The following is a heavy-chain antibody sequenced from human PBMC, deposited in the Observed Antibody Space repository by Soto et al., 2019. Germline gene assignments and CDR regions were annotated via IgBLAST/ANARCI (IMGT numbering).Heavy chain of an antibody. V-gene: IGHV1-69*01. Sequence: QGQLVQSGAEVKKPGSSVQVSCKASGGTFSSYAISWVRQAPGQGLEWMGGIIPIFGTANNAQNFQGRVTIPADESTSTAYMELGSLRSEDTAVYYCARGLAAAGVDYWGQGTLVTVSS. CDR2: IIPIFGTA. D-gene: IGHD6-13*01. CDR3: ARGLAAAGVDY. CDR1: GGTFSSYA. J-gene: IGHJ4*02.